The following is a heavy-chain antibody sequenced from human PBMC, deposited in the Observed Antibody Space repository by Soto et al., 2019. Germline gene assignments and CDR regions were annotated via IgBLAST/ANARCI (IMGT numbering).Heavy chain of an antibody. CDR2: IIPIFGTA. CDR3: ARWPVLMVYAFDY. CDR1: GGTFSSYA. V-gene: IGHV1-69*01. D-gene: IGHD2-8*01. Sequence: QVQLVQSGAEVKKPGSSVKVSCKASGGTFSSYAISWVRQAPGQGLEWMGGIIPIFGTANYAQKFQGRVTITADESSSTAYRELISLRSEDTDVYYCARWPVLMVYAFDYWGQGTLITVSS. J-gene: IGHJ4*02.